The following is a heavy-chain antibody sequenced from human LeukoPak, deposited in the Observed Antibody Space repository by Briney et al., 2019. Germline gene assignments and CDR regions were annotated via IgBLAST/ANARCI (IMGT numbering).Heavy chain of an antibody. V-gene: IGHV4-39*01. D-gene: IGHD1-26*01. CDR3: ARRVYSGSYNWYFDL. J-gene: IGHJ2*01. CDR1: GGSISTSTYY. Sequence: SETLSLTCTVFGGSISTSTYYWGWIRQPPGKGLEWIGSISYSGSTYNNPSLKSRVTISVDTSKNQFSLKLSSVTDPDTAVYYCARRVYSGSYNWYFDLWGRGTLVTVSS. CDR2: ISYSGST.